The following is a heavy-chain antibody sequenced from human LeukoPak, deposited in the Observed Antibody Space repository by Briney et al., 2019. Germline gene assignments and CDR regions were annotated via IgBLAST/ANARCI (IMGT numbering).Heavy chain of an antibody. Sequence: ASVEVSCKASGYTFTGYYMHWVRQAPGQGLEWMGWINPNSGGTNYAQKFQGRVTMTRDTSISTAYMELSRLRSDDTAVYYCARWYYYGSGSYYSKHYYYYMDVWGKGTTVTVSS. CDR3: ARWYYYGSGSYYSKHYYYYMDV. D-gene: IGHD3-10*01. V-gene: IGHV1-2*02. CDR1: GYTFTGYY. J-gene: IGHJ6*03. CDR2: INPNSGGT.